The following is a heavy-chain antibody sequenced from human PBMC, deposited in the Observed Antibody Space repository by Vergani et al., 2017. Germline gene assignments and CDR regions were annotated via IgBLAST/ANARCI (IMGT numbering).Heavy chain of an antibody. CDR2: IYHSGST. J-gene: IGHJ4*02. CDR3: AGQQLVGYYFDD. D-gene: IGHD6-13*01. Sequence: QVQLQESGPGLVKPSETLSLTCAVSGYSISSGYYWGWIRQPPGKGLEWIGSIYHSGSTYYNPSLKSRVTRSVDTSKNQFSLKLSSVTAADTAVYYCAGQQLVGYYFDDWGQGTLVTVSS. V-gene: IGHV4-38-2*01. CDR1: GYSISSGYY.